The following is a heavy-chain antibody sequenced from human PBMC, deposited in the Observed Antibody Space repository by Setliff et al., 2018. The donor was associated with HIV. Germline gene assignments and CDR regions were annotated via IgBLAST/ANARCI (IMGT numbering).Heavy chain of an antibody. CDR3: ARQGAGYYYDSSDYYTGNGFDI. V-gene: IGHV4-38-2*01. D-gene: IGHD3-22*01. CDR2: FHHSGSP. Sequence: PSETLSLPSAVSGYSINSAYYWGWIRQSPGKGLEWIGGFHHSGSPHYNPSLKSRVTISGQTSKNQFSLKRSAVTAADTSVYYCARQGAGYYYDSSDYYTGNGFDIWGQGTMVTVSS. J-gene: IGHJ3*02. CDR1: GYSINSAYY.